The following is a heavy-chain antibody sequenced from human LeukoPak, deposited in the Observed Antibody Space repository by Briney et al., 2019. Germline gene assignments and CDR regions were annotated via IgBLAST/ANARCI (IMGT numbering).Heavy chain of an antibody. D-gene: IGHD1-14*01. CDR3: ARDRGRNSFDY. J-gene: IGHJ4*02. CDR2: TRYSASDT. CDR1: GFTFSHYG. Sequence: GGSLRLSCAASGFTFSHYGMHWVRQAPGKGLEWVAFTRYSASDTYYADSVKGRFTISRDNSKNTLYLQMNSLRAEDTALYYCARDRGRNSFDYWGQGTLVSVSS. V-gene: IGHV3-30*02.